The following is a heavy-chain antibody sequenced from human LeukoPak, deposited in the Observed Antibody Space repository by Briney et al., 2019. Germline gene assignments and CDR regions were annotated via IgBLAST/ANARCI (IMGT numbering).Heavy chain of an antibody. CDR2: IYTSGST. CDR3: ASGYYDFWSGTYYMDV. D-gene: IGHD3-3*01. CDR1: GGSISSGSYY. V-gene: IGHV4-61*02. J-gene: IGHJ4*02. Sequence: SETLSLTCTVSGGSISSGSYYWSWIRQPAGKGLEWIGRIYTSGSTNYNPSLKSRVTISVDTSKNQFSPKLSSVTAADTAVYYCASGYYDFWSGTYYMDVWGQGTLVTVSS.